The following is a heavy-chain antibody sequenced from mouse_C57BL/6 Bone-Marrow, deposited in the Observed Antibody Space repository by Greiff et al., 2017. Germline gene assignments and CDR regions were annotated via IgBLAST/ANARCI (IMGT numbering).Heavy chain of an antibody. Sequence: QVQLQQPGAELVKPGASVKLSCKASGYTFPSYWMQWVKQRPGQGLEWIGEIDPSDSYTNYNQKFKGKATLTVDTSSSTAYMQLSRLTSEDSAVYYCAREGTTVPWYFDVWGTGTTVTVSS. J-gene: IGHJ1*03. CDR3: AREGTTVPWYFDV. D-gene: IGHD1-1*01. CDR1: GYTFPSYW. V-gene: IGHV1-50*01. CDR2: IDPSDSYT.